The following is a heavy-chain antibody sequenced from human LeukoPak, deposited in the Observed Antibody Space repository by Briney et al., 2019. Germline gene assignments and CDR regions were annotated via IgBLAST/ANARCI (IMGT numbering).Heavy chain of an antibody. J-gene: IGHJ4*02. CDR2: MNPISGDT. V-gene: IGHV1-8*01. D-gene: IGHD6-13*01. CDR1: GYTFTNYD. CDR3: ATCRRGSWCGDF. Sequence: ASVKVSCKASGYTFTNYDISWVRQATGQGLEWMGWMNPISGDTGDIQKFQGRVTMTRNTSISTSYMELSSLTSEDTAIYYCATCRRGSWCGDFWGQGTLVTVSS.